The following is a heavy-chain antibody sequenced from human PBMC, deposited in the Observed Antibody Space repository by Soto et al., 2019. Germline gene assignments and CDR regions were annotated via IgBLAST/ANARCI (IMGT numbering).Heavy chain of an antibody. CDR2: MNPDGSER. D-gene: IGHD3-10*01. J-gene: IGHJ4*02. V-gene: IGHV3-7*01. CDR1: GFTFSTYW. CDR3: ARDPSFGALDY. Sequence: EVQLGESGGGMVQPGGSLTLSCAATGFTFSTYWMSWVRQAPGKGLEWVANMNPDGSERHYVDSVEGRFTISRDNANNLLFVHMNSLRVEDTAVYYCARDPSFGALDYWGQGALVTVSS.